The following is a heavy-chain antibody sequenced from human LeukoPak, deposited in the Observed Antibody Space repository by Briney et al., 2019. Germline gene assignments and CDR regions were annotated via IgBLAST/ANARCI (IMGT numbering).Heavy chain of an antibody. D-gene: IGHD2-15*01. Sequence: VASVKVSYKASGYTFTNYGISWVRQAPGQGLEWMGWISAYNGNTNYAQKFQDRVTMTTDTSTSTAYMELRSLRSDDTAVYYCARAGWYYYMDVWGKGTTVTVSS. J-gene: IGHJ6*03. CDR1: GYTFTNYG. CDR2: ISAYNGNT. V-gene: IGHV1-18*01. CDR3: ARAGWYYYMDV.